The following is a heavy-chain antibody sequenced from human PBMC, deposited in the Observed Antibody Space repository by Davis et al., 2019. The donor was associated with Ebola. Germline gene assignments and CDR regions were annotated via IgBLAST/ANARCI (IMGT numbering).Heavy chain of an antibody. CDR1: GVTFSSYA. CDR2: IIPILGIA. Sequence: SVKVSCKASGVTFSSYAISWVRQAPGQGLEWMGRIIPILGIANYAQKFQGRVTITADKSTSTAYMELSSLRSEDTAVYYCARDAGGVVPAAMRSEVYYYYGMDVWGQGTTVTVSS. J-gene: IGHJ6*02. CDR3: ARDAGGVVPAAMRSEVYYYYGMDV. D-gene: IGHD2-2*01. V-gene: IGHV1-69*04.